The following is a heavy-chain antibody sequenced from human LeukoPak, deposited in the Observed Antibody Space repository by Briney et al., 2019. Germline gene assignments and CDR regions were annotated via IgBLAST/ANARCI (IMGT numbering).Heavy chain of an antibody. V-gene: IGHV1-69*13. CDR1: GGTFSSYA. J-gene: IGHJ6*03. Sequence: SVKVSCKTDGGTFSSYAISWVRQAAGRGLEWMGGIIPILGTANYAQKFQGRVTITPDESTSTVYMALRSLRSEDTAVYYCASTPLYYYYYMDVWGLGTTVTVSS. CDR3: ASTPLYYYYYMDV. CDR2: IIPILGTA.